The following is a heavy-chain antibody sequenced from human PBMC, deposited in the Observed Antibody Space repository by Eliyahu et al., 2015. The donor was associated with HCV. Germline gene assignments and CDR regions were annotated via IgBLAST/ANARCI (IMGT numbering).Heavy chain of an antibody. Sequence: EVQLVESGGGLXXPGGSLRLSXAASXFIFSNAWMSWVRXAXGKGLEWVGXIKNKTDGGTIAYAAPVKGRFTISRDDSKNTLYLQMNSLKTEDTAVYYCTTTPTSWGQGTLVTVSS. CDR2: IKNKTDGGTI. CDR3: TTTPTS. V-gene: IGHV3-15*01. CDR1: XFIFSNAW. D-gene: IGHD2-2*01. J-gene: IGHJ4*02.